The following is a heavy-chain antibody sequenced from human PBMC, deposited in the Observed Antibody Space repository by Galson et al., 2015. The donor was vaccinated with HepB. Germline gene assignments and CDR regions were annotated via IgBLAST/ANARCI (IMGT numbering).Heavy chain of an antibody. CDR2: INPNSGGT. CDR1: GYTFTGYY. Sequence: SCKASGYTFTGYYMHWVRQAPGQGLEWMGRINPNSGGTNYAQKFQGRVTMTRDTSISTAYMELSRLRSDDTAVYYCARSSGMRYYYYYGMDVWGQGTTVTVSS. J-gene: IGHJ6*02. CDR3: ARSSGMRYYYYYGMDV. V-gene: IGHV1-2*06.